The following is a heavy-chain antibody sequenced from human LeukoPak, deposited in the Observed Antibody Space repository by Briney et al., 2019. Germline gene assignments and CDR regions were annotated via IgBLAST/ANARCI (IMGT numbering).Heavy chain of an antibody. D-gene: IGHD5-12*01. Sequence: GGSLRLSCAASGFTFSSYAMNWVRQAPGKGLEWVSAISGSGVSTYYADSVKGRFTISRDNSKNTMDLQMNSLRAEDTAIYYCVKDRPTWPIDYWGQGTLVTVSS. CDR3: VKDRPTWPIDY. CDR2: ISGSGVST. V-gene: IGHV3-23*01. CDR1: GFTFSSYA. J-gene: IGHJ4*02.